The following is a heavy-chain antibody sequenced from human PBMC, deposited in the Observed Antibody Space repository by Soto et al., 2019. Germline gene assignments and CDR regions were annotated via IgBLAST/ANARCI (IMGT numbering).Heavy chain of an antibody. CDR1: GYSFSTYA. J-gene: IGHJ6*02. V-gene: IGHV1-3*01. Sequence: QVQVVQSGAEVKKPGASVKVSCKASGYSFSTYAMHGVRQAPGQSLEWMGWINGGTGHTKFPQRFQDRITITRDTSASTAYMELSSLKSEDTAVYYCARGKGMEENYYYYGLDIWGQVTTVTDSS. CDR3: ARGKGMEENYYYYGLDI. CDR2: INGGTGHT. D-gene: IGHD1-1*01.